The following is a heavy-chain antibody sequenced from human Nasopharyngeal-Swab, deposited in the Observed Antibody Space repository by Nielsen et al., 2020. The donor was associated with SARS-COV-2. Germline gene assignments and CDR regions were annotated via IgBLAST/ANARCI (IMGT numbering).Heavy chain of an antibody. CDR1: GFTFSSYS. CDR3: ARASGYDFGYYYGMNV. D-gene: IGHD5-12*01. CDR2: IRSSSSYI. Sequence: GGSLRLSCAASGFTFSSYSMNWVRQAPGKGLEWVSSIRSSSSYIYYADSVKGRFTISRDNAKNSLYLQMNSLRAEDTAVYYCARASGYDFGYYYGMNVWGQGTTVTVSS. V-gene: IGHV3-21*01. J-gene: IGHJ6*02.